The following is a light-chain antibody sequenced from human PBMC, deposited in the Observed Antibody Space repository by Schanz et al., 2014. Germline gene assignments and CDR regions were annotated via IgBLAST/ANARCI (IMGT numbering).Light chain of an antibody. J-gene: IGLJ3*02. CDR2: DVS. CDR3: NSYTTTGTWV. Sequence: QSALTQPASVSGSPGQSITISCTGTSSDVGVYNYVSWFQHHPGKVPKVVIFDVSNRPSGVSSRFSGSKSGNTAALTISGLQAEDEADYYCNSYTTTGTWVFGGGTKLTVL. V-gene: IGLV2-14*03. CDR1: SSDVGVYNY.